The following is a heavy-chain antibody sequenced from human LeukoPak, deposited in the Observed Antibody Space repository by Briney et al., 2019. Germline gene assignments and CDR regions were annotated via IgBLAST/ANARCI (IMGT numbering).Heavy chain of an antibody. J-gene: IGHJ4*02. CDR3: ASEAFCAGGSCYLHRVAS. CDR2: IDSKNGDT. V-gene: IGHV1-2*02. Sequence: ASVKVSYKASGYIFTAYYMHWLRQAPGQGLEWRGWIDSKNGDTKYAQKFQGRVTITSDTSIGTVYMELSSLIFDDTAVYYCASEAFCAGGSCYLHRVASWGPGTLVTVSS. CDR1: GYIFTAYY. D-gene: IGHD2-15*01.